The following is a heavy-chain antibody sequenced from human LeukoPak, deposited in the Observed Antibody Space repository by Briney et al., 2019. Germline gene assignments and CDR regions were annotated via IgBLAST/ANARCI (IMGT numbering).Heavy chain of an antibody. CDR2: INHSGST. Sequence: GSLRLSCAASGFTFSSYWMSWVRQAPGKGLEWIGEINHSGSTNYNPSLKSRVTISVDTSKNQFSLKLSSVTAADTAVYYCARGRLADYWGQGTLVTVSS. J-gene: IGHJ4*02. CDR3: ARGRLADY. D-gene: IGHD6-19*01. V-gene: IGHV4-34*01. CDR1: GFTFSSYW.